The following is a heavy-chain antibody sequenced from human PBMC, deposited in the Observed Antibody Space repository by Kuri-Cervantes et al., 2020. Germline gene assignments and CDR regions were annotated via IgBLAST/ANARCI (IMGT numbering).Heavy chain of an antibody. D-gene: IGHD4-17*01. CDR3: AREDDYGDYVGAFDY. Sequence: GESLKISCAASGFAFSSYGMHWVRQAPGKGLEWVAVIWYDGSNKYYADSVKGRFTISRDNSKSTLYLQMNSLRAEDTAVYYCAREDDYGDYVGAFDYWGQGTLVTVSS. J-gene: IGHJ4*02. CDR1: GFAFSSYG. V-gene: IGHV3-30*19. CDR2: IWYDGSNK.